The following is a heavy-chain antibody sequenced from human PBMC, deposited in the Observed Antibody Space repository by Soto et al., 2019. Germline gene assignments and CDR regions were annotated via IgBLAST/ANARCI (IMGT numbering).Heavy chain of an antibody. J-gene: IGHJ5*02. V-gene: IGHV3-7*01. CDR3: ARLGYGDYNWFDP. Sequence: PGGSLRLSCAASGFTFSSYWMSWVRQAPGKGLEWVANIKQDGSEKYYVDSVKGRFTISRDNAKNSLYLQMNSLRAEDTAVYYCARLGYGDYNWFDPWGQGTLVTVSS. CDR1: GFTFSSYW. D-gene: IGHD4-17*01. CDR2: IKQDGSEK.